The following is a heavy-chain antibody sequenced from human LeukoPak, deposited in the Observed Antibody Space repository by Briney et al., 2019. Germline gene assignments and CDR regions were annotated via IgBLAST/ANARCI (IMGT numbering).Heavy chain of an antibody. J-gene: IGHJ4*02. D-gene: IGHD5-12*01. CDR2: IYSSDSET. CDR1: GYSFISYW. CDR3: ARAPDSDSGYDYFDY. V-gene: IGHV5-51*01. Sequence: GESLKISCKGSGYSFISYWIGWVRLMPGIGLEWMGIIYSSDSETRYSPSFQGQVTISADKSTSTAYLQWSSLKASDTAMYYCARAPDSDSGYDYFDYWGQGTLVTVSS.